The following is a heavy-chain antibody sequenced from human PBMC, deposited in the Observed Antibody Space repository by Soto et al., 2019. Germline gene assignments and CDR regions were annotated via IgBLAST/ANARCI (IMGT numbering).Heavy chain of an antibody. V-gene: IGHV1-46*01. Sequence: ASVKVSCKASGYTFTNHYIHWVRQGPGQGPEWMGTINPSGGKTDYAQKFKGGVTLTSDTPTSTVYMELRSLRSEDTAIYYCARDEYHYGSGSSYSTLDDWGQGALVTVSS. CDR2: INPSGGKT. CDR1: GYTFTNHY. J-gene: IGHJ4*02. CDR3: ARDEYHYGSGSSYSTLDD. D-gene: IGHD3-10*01.